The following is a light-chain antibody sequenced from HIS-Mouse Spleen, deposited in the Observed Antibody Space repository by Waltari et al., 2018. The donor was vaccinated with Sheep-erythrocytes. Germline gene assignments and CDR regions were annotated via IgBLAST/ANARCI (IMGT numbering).Light chain of an antibody. Sequence: DIQMTQSPSTLSASVGDRVTITCRAGQSISSWLAWYQQKPGKAPKPLIYKASSLESGVPSRFSGSGSGTEFTLTISSLQPDDFATYYCQQYNSYPWTFGQGTKVEIK. J-gene: IGKJ1*01. CDR3: QQYNSYPWT. CDR2: KAS. CDR1: QSISSW. V-gene: IGKV1-5*03.